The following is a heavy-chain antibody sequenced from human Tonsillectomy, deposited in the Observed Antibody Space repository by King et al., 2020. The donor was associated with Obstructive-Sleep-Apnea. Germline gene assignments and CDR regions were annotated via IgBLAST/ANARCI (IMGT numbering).Heavy chain of an antibody. J-gene: IGHJ4*02. CDR2: ISYDGNKK. D-gene: IGHD3-22*01. CDR3: AYFDSSGYYSYFDY. Sequence: VQLVESGGGVVQPGRSLRLSCAASGFTFSSYSMHWVRQAPGKGLEWVALISYDGNKKYYADSVKGRFTISRDNSTSALVLQMNSLRAEDTAVYYCAYFDSSGYYSYFDYCSQGTLVTVSS. CDR1: GFTFSSYS. V-gene: IGHV3-30-3*01.